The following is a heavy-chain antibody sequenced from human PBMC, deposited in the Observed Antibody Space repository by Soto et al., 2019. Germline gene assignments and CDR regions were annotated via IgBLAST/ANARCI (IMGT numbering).Heavy chain of an antibody. Sequence: EVQLLESGGGLVQPGGSLGLSCTASGFTFVGYAMNWVRQAPGKGLEWVSAVSGGGGSTNYADSVKDRFTISRVNSKNTLYLQMSSLRAEDTAVYYCARDYAGGGGPYYFDYWGQGILVTVSS. CDR3: ARDYAGGGGPYYFDY. CDR1: GFTFVGYA. V-gene: IGHV3-23*01. D-gene: IGHD2-2*01. J-gene: IGHJ4*02. CDR2: VSGGGGST.